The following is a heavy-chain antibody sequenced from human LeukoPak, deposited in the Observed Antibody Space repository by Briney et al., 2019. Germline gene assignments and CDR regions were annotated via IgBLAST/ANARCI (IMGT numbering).Heavy chain of an antibody. D-gene: IGHD2-2*02. Sequence: GSSVKVSCKASGGTFSSYAISWVRQAPGQGLEWMGGIIPIFGTANYAQKFQGRVTITTDESTSIANMELSSLGSEDTAVYYCARDRGHCSSTSCYTEYSSSSDYYYMDVWGKGTTVTVSS. CDR3: ARDRGHCSSTSCYTEYSSSSDYYYMDV. CDR2: IIPIFGTA. V-gene: IGHV1-69*05. CDR1: GGTFSSYA. J-gene: IGHJ6*03.